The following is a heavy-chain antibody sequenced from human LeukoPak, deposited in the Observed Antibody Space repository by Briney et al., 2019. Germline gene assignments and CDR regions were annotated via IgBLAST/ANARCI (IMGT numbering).Heavy chain of an antibody. D-gene: IGHD2-2*01. CDR2: IWYGGSNK. CDR1: GFTFSSYG. CDR3: AKDLSRYCRSTTCQGAFDY. Sequence: PGGSLRLSCAASGFTFSSYGMHWVRQAPGKGLEWVAVIWYGGSNKYYADSVKGRFTISRDNSKNTLYLQMDSLRAEDTAVYYCAKDLSRYCRSTTCQGAFDYWGQGTLVTVSS. V-gene: IGHV3-30*02. J-gene: IGHJ4*02.